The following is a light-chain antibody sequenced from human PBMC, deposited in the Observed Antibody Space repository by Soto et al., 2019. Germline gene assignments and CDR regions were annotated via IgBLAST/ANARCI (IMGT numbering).Light chain of an antibody. V-gene: IGLV1-51*01. Sequence: QSVLTQPPSVSAAPGQKVTISCSGSSSNIGSNDVSWYQQLPGTAPKLLIYDNDKRPSGIPDRFSGSKSGTSATLGISGLQTGDEADYYCGTWDSSLSVYVFGTGTKLTVL. CDR3: GTWDSSLSVYV. CDR2: DND. J-gene: IGLJ1*01. CDR1: SSNIGSND.